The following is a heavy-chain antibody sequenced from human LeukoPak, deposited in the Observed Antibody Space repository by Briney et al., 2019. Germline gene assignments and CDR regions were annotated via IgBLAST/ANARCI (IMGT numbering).Heavy chain of an antibody. CDR3: AREGTYYDFWSGYLHYYYYYMDV. D-gene: IGHD3-3*01. CDR1: VGSFSGYY. Sequence: PSETLSLTCAVYVGSFSGYYWSWIRQPPGKGLEWIGEINHSGSTNYNSSLKSRVTISVDTSKNQFSLKLSSVTAADTAVYYCAREGTYYDFWSGYLHYYYYYMDVWGKGTTVTVSS. CDR2: INHSGST. V-gene: IGHV4-34*01. J-gene: IGHJ6*03.